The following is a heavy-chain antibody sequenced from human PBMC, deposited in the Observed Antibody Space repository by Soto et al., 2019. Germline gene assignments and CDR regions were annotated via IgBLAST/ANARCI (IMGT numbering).Heavy chain of an antibody. Sequence: SVNVSCKASGGTFSTYTFSCVRQAPGQGLEWMGRIIPIFGTPYYAQKFQGRVTITADKSTSTVYMELSSLRSDDTAVYFCARGLECRGYCLDKPTWFAPWGQGTLVTVSS. CDR3: ARGLECRGYCLDKPTWFAP. CDR2: IIPIFGTP. V-gene: IGHV1-69*06. D-gene: IGHD2-15*01. J-gene: IGHJ5*02. CDR1: GGTFSTYT.